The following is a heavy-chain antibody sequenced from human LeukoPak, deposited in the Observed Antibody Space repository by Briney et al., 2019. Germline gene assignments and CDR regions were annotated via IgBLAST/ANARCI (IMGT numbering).Heavy chain of an antibody. Sequence: GGSLRLSCAASGFTFSSYEMNWVRQAPGKGLEWVSYISSSGSTIYYADSVKGRFTISRDNSKNTLFLQMNSLRAEDTAVYYCAGRGGIAVAGIVSYWGQGTLVTVSS. CDR1: GFTFSSYE. CDR2: ISSSGSTI. D-gene: IGHD6-19*01. J-gene: IGHJ4*02. V-gene: IGHV3-48*03. CDR3: AGRGGIAVAGIVSY.